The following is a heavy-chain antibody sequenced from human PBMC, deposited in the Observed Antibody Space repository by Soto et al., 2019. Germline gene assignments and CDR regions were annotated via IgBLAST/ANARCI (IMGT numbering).Heavy chain of an antibody. CDR3: ARSVVVAADKPRAEYFQH. J-gene: IGHJ1*01. CDR2: IIPILGTA. V-gene: IGHV1-69*01. CDR1: GGTFSSYA. Sequence: QVQLVQSGAEVKKPGSSVKVSCKASGGTFSSYAISWVRQAPGQGLEWMGGIIPILGTANYAQKFQGRVTITAGESKSKGYLELGSRVSGDTAVYYCARSVVVAADKPRAEYFQHWGQGTLVTVSS. D-gene: IGHD2-15*01.